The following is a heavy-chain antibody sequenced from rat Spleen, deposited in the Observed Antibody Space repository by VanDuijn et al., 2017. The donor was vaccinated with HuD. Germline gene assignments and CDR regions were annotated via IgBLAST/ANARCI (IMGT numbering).Heavy chain of an antibody. Sequence: EVQLVESGGGLVQPGRSLKLSCAASGFTFSHYGMAWVRQAPTKGLEWVATLSYEGSGTYYGDSVKGRFTISRDNAKSTLYLQMINLRSEDTATYYCTRGTYFRHWGQGVMVTVSS. J-gene: IGHJ2*01. CDR3: TRGTYFRH. CDR2: LSYEGSGT. D-gene: IGHD4-6*01. CDR1: GFTFSHYG. V-gene: IGHV5-29*01.